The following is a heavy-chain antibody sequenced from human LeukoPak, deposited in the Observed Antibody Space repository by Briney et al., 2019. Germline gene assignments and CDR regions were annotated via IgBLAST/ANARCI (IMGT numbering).Heavy chain of an antibody. Sequence: PGGSLRLPCAASGFTFSDYSMNWVRQAPGKGLEWVSYISGSGSSTYYADSVRGRFTISRDNAKNSLYLQMNSLRDEDTAVYYCSFVGTSTTVYWGQGTLVTVSS. D-gene: IGHD1-26*01. CDR3: SFVGTSTTVY. CDR1: GFTFSDYS. J-gene: IGHJ4*02. CDR2: ISGSGSST. V-gene: IGHV3-48*02.